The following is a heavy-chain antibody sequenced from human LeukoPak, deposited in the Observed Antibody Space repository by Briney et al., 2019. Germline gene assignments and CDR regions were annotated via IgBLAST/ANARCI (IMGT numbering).Heavy chain of an antibody. V-gene: IGHV6-1*01. D-gene: IGHD2-8*01. CDR3: AREGGVSATFDF. Sequence: SQTLSLTCAISGDSVSSNSAAWNRIRQSPSRGLEWLGRTYYRSKWYNDYAVSVKSRVTINSDTSKNQFSLQLNSLTPEDTAVYYCAREGGVSATFDFWGQGTLVTVSS. CDR2: TYYRSKWYN. CDR1: GDSVSSNSAA. J-gene: IGHJ4*02.